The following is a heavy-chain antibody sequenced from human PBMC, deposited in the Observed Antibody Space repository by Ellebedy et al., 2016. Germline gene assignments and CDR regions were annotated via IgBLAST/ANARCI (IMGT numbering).Heavy chain of an antibody. CDR2: IYSGGSS. J-gene: IGHJ3*02. V-gene: IGHV3-53*01. CDR1: GFIVTNSY. D-gene: IGHD4-23*01. CDR3: ATRRYGNSDS. Sequence: GESLKISXAASGFIVTNSYMTWVRQAPGKGLEWVSVIYSGGSSYYADSVQGRFTTSRDSSKNTLYLQMNSLRAEDTAVYYCATRRYGNSDSWGLGTTVTVSS.